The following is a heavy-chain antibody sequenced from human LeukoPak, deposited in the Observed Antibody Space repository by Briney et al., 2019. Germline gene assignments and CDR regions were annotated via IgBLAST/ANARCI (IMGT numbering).Heavy chain of an antibody. CDR1: GYSISSGYY. CDR2: IYHSGST. Sequence: SETLSLTCTVSGYSISSGYYWGWIRQPPGKGLEWIGSIYHSGSTNYNPSLKSRVTISVDTSKNQFSLKLRSVTAADTAVYYCARDAHYDILTGYYSGAFDIWGQGTMVTVSS. D-gene: IGHD3-9*01. V-gene: IGHV4-38-2*02. CDR3: ARDAHYDILTGYYSGAFDI. J-gene: IGHJ3*02.